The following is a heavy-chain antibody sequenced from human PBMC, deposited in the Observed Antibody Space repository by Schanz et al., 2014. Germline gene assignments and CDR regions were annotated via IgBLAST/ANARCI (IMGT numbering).Heavy chain of an antibody. D-gene: IGHD3-10*01. V-gene: IGHV3-11*06. CDR3: ARGGFGEVSYFDY. Sequence: VQLVESGGGLVQPGGSLRLSCAASGFVFGDYYMTWIRQAPGKGLEWLSYISDSGTYTNYADSVKGRFTISRDNAKNSLYLQMTSLRPEDTAVYYCARGGFGEVSYFDYWGQGTLVTVSS. CDR1: GFVFGDYY. J-gene: IGHJ4*02. CDR2: ISDSGTYT.